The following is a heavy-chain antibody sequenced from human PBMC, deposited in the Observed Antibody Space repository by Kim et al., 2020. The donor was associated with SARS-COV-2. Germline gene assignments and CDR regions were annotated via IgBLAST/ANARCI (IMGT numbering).Heavy chain of an antibody. CDR3: AREGTTTHFDY. J-gene: IGHJ4*02. CDR1: GFTVSSNY. V-gene: IGHV3-53*01. D-gene: IGHD4-17*01. Sequence: GGSLRLSCAASGFTVSSNYMSWVRQAPVKGLEWVSVIYSGGSTYYADSVKGRFTISRDNSKNTLYLQMNSLRAEDTAVYYCAREGTTTHFDYWGQGTLVTVSS. CDR2: IYSGGST.